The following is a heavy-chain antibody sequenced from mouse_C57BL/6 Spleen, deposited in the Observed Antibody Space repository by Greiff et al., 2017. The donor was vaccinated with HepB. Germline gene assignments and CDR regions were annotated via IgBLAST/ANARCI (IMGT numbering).Heavy chain of an antibody. CDR3: ARSITTVVEGVYFDY. CDR1: GYAFTNYL. D-gene: IGHD1-1*01. CDR2: INPGSGGT. Sequence: VKLQESGAELVRPGTSVKVSCKASGYAFTNYLIEWVQQRPGQGLEWIGVINPGSGGTNYNEKFKGKATLTADKSSSTAYMQLSSLTSEDSAVYFCARSITTVVEGVYFDYWGQGTTLTVSS. J-gene: IGHJ2*01. V-gene: IGHV1-54*01.